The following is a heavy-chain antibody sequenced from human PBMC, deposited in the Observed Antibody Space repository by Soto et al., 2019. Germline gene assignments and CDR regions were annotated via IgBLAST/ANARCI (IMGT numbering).Heavy chain of an antibody. J-gene: IGHJ4*02. D-gene: IGHD6-6*01. CDR1: GFTFSSYW. V-gene: IGHV3-74*01. CDR2: INSDGSST. CDR3: ASLLGRIEARPPGDYGDY. Sequence: EVQLVESGGGLVQPGGSLRLSCAASGFTFSSYWMHWVRQAPGKGLVWVSRINSDGSSTSYADSVKGRFTISRDNAKNTRYLEMNSRRAEATAVYYCASLLGRIEARPPGDYGDYWGQGNLVTVSS.